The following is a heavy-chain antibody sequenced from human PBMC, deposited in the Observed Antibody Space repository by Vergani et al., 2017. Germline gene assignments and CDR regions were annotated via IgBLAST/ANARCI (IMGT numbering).Heavy chain of an antibody. CDR1: GGSISSSSYY. CDR3: ARHGPLIVATIRFDP. V-gene: IGHV4-39*01. J-gene: IGHJ5*02. CDR2: IYYSGST. D-gene: IGHD5-12*01. Sequence: QLQLQESGPGLVKPSETLSLTCTVSGGSISSSSYYWGWIRQPPGKGLEWIGSIYYSGSTYYNPSLKSRVTISVDTSKNQCSLKLSSVTAADTAVYYCARHGPLIVATIRFDPWGQGTLVTVSS.